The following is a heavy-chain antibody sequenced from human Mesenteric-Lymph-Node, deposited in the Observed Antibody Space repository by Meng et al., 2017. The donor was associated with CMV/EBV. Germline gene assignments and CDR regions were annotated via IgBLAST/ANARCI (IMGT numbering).Heavy chain of an antibody. D-gene: IGHD3-9*01. Sequence: YFWNWIRQSPGKGLEWIGYIYDSGSNNYNPALKSSAIISLDTSKSQFSLKLSSVTAADTAVYYCARGYNLLTGYYGSRTSSNRFDPWGQGTLVTVSS. V-gene: IGHV4-59*01. J-gene: IGHJ5*02. CDR1: YF. CDR2: IYDSGSN. CDR3: ARGYNLLTGYYGSRTSSNRFDP.